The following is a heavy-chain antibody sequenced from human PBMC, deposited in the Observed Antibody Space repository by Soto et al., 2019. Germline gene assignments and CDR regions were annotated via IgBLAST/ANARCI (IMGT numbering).Heavy chain of an antibody. J-gene: IGHJ4*02. Sequence: GGSLRLSCAASGVTFSNPWMIWVRQTTGKGLEWVGRIKSKTDGGTTDYAAPVKGRFTISRDDSKNTLYLQMNSLKTEDTAVYYCTTKRSVVAATRSDYWGQGTLVTVSS. CDR1: GVTFSNPW. CDR3: TTKRSVVAATRSDY. D-gene: IGHD2-15*01. V-gene: IGHV3-15*01. CDR2: IKSKTDGGTT.